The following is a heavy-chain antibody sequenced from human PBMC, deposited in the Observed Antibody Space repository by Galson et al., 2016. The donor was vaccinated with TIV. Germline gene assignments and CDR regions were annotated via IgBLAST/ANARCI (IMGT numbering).Heavy chain of an antibody. Sequence: QSGAEVKKPGESLRISCKTSGYNFTNYWIIWVRQVPGKGLEWVGRIDPEDSYAEYISSFQGHVTISSDQSIATSYLQWGSLTASDTAMYYCARPHYRDGDYWGLGTLVTVSS. V-gene: IGHV5-10-1*01. J-gene: IGHJ4*02. D-gene: IGHD4-17*01. CDR3: ARPHYRDGDY. CDR2: IDPEDSYA. CDR1: GYNFTNYW.